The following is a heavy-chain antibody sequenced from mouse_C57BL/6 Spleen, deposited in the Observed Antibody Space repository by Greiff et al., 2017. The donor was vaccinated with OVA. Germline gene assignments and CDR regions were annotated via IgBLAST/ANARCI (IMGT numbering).Heavy chain of an antibody. CDR3: ARSATGNYLDY. CDR2: IYPGDGDT. Sequence: QVQLQQSGPELVKPGASVKISCKASGYAFSSSWMNWVKQRPGKGLEWIGRIYPGDGDTNYNGKFKGKATLTADKSSSTAYMQLSSLTSEDSAVYFCARSATGNYLDYWGQGTTLTVSS. D-gene: IGHD4-1*02. V-gene: IGHV1-82*01. J-gene: IGHJ2*01. CDR1: GYAFSSSW.